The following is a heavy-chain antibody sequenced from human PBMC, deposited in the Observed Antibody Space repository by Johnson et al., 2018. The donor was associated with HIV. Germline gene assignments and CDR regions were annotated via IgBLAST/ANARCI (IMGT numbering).Heavy chain of an antibody. Sequence: QVQLVESGGGVVQPGRSLRLSCAASGFTFSSYAMHWVRQAPGKGLEWVAVISSDGSNKYYADSVKGRFTISRDNSKHTLYLQMNSLRAEDTAVYYCAGRELDAFDIWGQGTMVTVSS. V-gene: IGHV3-30*04. CDR3: AGRELDAFDI. J-gene: IGHJ3*02. CDR1: GFTFSSYA. D-gene: IGHD1-26*01. CDR2: ISSDGSNK.